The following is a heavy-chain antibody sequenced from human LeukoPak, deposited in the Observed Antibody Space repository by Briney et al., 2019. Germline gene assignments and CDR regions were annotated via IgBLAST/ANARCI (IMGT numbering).Heavy chain of an antibody. D-gene: IGHD3-3*01. V-gene: IGHV3-15*01. CDR2: IKSKADGGTT. J-gene: IGHJ4*02. CDR1: GFTFSNAR. CDR3: TTDRTVFGVFSIGYYFDY. Sequence: GGSLRLSCAASGFTFSNARMSWVRQAPGKGLEWVGRIKSKADGGTTDYAAPVKGRFTISRDDSKNTVYLQMNSLKTEDTAVYFCTTDRTVFGVFSIGYYFDYWGQGTLVTVSS.